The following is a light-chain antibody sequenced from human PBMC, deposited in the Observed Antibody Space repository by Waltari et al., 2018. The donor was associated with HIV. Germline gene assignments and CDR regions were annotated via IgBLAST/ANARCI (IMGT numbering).Light chain of an antibody. CDR3: SSYGGIASYLI. Sequence: HSALTQPPSASASPAQSVTTSCSATSRGTVACDYASWYQKFPGRAPKLLIFDVNKRPSGVPDRFSGFKSGDTASLTVSGLQPDDEADYFCSSYGGIASYLIFGGGTTLTVL. CDR1: SRGTVACDY. CDR2: DVN. V-gene: IGLV2-8*01. J-gene: IGLJ2*01.